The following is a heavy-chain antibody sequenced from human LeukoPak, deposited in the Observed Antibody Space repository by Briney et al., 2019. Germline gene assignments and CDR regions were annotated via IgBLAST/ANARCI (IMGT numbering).Heavy chain of an antibody. D-gene: IGHD2-21*01. CDR3: AISPKGGIPYDY. J-gene: IGHJ4*02. Sequence: ASVKVSCKASGYTFTGYYMHWVRQAPGQGLEWMGWINPNSGGTNYAQKFQGRVTMTRDTSISTAYMELSRLRSDDTAVYYCAISPKGGIPYDYWGQGTLVTVSS. CDR2: INPNSGGT. V-gene: IGHV1-2*02. CDR1: GYTFTGYY.